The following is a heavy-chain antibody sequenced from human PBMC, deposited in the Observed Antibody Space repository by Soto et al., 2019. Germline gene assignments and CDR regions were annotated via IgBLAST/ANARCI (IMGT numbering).Heavy chain of an antibody. CDR3: ARGPTITLSLMDG. J-gene: IGHJ6*02. D-gene: IGHD3-3*01. CDR2: IIPIFGTA. Sequence: AVKVSCKSSGGTFSSYAISWVRQAPGQGLEWMGGIIPIFGTANYAQKFQGRVTITADESTSTAYMELRSLRSDDTAVYYCARGPTITLSLMDGWGQGTTVTFPS. V-gene: IGHV1-69*13. CDR1: GGTFSSYA.